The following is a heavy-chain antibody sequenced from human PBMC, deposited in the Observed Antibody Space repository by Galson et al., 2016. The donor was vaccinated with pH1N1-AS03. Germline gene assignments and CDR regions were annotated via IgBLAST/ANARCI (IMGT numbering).Heavy chain of an antibody. Sequence: PALVKPTQTLTLTCTFSGFSLTTSAVGVVWIRQPPGKALEWLALIYWDDDKRYNSSLKSRLTITKDTSKNQVVLTMTNMDPWDAATYYCARTAGWLPDFWGQGTLVTVSS. D-gene: IGHD3-9*01. CDR1: GFSLTTSAVG. CDR3: ARTAGWLPDF. J-gene: IGHJ4*02. V-gene: IGHV2-5*02. CDR2: IYWDDDK.